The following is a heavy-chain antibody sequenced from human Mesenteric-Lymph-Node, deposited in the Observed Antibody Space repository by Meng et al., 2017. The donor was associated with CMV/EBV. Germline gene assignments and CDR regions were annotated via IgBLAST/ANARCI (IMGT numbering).Heavy chain of an antibody. V-gene: IGHV3-30-3*01. J-gene: IGHJ4*02. CDR1: GFTFVSHA. CDR3: ARVQSISASGKGAFDH. CDR2: ISYDGARK. D-gene: IGHD6-13*01. Sequence: GGSLRLSCAASGFTFVSHAIHWIRQSPNKGLEWVAVISYDGARKYYADSVRGRFTVSTDNSKKTVSLQMNSLRPEDTAVYYCARVQSISASGKGAFDHWGQGTLVTVSS.